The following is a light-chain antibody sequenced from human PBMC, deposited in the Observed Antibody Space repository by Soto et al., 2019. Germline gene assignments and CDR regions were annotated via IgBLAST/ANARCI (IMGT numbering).Light chain of an antibody. CDR3: SSYTTSSTPVV. CDR1: SSDVGGYNY. CDR2: EVS. V-gene: IGLV2-14*01. J-gene: IGLJ2*01. Sequence: QSALTQPASVSGSPGQSITIFCTGTSSDVGGYNYVSWYQQHPGKGPKLMIYEVSNRPSGVSNRFSGSKSGNTASLTISGLQAEDEADYYCSSYTTSSTPVVFGGGTKVTVL.